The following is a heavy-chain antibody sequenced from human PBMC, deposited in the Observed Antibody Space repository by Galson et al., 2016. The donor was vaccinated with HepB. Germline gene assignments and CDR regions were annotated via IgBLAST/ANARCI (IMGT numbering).Heavy chain of an antibody. Sequence: TLSLTCTVSGGSISSGGGYYWNWIRQHPGKGLEWIGYIYHSGNAHYNPSLKSRVTISVDTSKDQSSLKLTSVTAADTAVYYCARGSGYCSSTSCYAGPFEYWGQGTLVTVSS. V-gene: IGHV4-31*03. CDR1: GGSISSGGGYY. CDR3: ARGSGYCSSTSCYAGPFEY. CDR2: IYHSGNA. D-gene: IGHD2-2*01. J-gene: IGHJ4*02.